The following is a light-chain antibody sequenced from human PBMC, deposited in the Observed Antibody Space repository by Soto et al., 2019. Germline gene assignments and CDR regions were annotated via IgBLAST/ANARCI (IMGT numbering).Light chain of an antibody. J-gene: IGLJ1*01. CDR2: AVS. Sequence: QSALTQPASVSGSPGQSITISCTGTSSDVGLYDYASWYQQHPGKAPQLMIYAVSNRPSGVSNRFSASKSGNTASLFISGLQAEDEADYYCSSYTSDSSYVFGSGTKVTVL. V-gene: IGLV2-14*01. CDR1: SSDVGLYDY. CDR3: SSYTSDSSYV.